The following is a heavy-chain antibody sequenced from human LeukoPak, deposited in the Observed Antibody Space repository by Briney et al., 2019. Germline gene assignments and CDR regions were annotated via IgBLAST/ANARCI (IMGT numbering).Heavy chain of an antibody. V-gene: IGHV3-15*01. CDR2: IKSKTDGGTT. J-gene: IGHJ3*02. CDR1: GFTFSNAW. CDR3: TTDRGGFVFDAFDI. Sequence: GGSLRLSCAASGFTFSNAWMSWVRQAPGKGLEWVGRIKSKTDGGTTDYAAPVKGRFTISRDDSKNTLYLQMNSLKTEDTAVYYCTTDRGGFVFDAFDIWGQGTMVTVSS. D-gene: IGHD3-16*01.